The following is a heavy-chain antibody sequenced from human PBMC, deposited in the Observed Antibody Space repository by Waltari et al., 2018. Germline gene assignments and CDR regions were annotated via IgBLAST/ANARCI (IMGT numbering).Heavy chain of an antibody. CDR3: ARAGSMVRGVIEVFFDY. D-gene: IGHD3-10*01. CDR2: ISYDGSNK. J-gene: IGHJ4*02. Sequence: HWVRQAPGKGLEWVAVISYDGSNKYYADSVKGRFTISRDNSKNTLYLQMNSLRAEDTAVYYCARAGSMVRGVIEVFFDYWGQGTLVTVSS. V-gene: IGHV3-30-3*01.